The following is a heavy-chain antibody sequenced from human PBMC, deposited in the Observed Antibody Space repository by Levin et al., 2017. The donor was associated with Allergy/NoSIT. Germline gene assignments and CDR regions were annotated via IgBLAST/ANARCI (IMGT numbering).Heavy chain of an antibody. CDR1: GYTFTSYD. CDR3: AVMGIAVAGTNEIYYYYGMDG. D-gene: IGHD6-19*01. V-gene: IGHV1-8*01. J-gene: IGHJ6*02. Sequence: ASVKVSCKASGYTFTSYDINWVRQATGQGLEWMGWMNPNSGNTGYAQKFQGRVTMTRNTSISTAYMELSSLRSEDTAVYYCAVMGIAVAGTNEIYYYYGMDGWGQGTTVTVSS. CDR2: MNPNSGNT.